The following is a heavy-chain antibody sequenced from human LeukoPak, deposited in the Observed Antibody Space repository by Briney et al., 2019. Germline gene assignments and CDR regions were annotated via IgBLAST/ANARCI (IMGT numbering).Heavy chain of an antibody. CDR3: ARETPGAGHFDY. D-gene: IGHD7-27*01. V-gene: IGHV4-59*01. J-gene: IGHJ4*02. CDR1: GVSINYYY. CDR2: IYYSGGT. Sequence: SETLSLTCTVSGVSINYYYWMWIRQPPGKGLEWIGYIYYSGGTHYNPSLKSRVTMLVDTSKDQFSLKLTAVTAADTAVYYCARETPGAGHFDYWGQGSLVTVSS.